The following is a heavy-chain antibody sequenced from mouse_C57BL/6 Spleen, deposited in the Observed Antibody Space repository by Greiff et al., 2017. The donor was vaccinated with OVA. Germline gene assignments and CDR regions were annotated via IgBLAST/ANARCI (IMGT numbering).Heavy chain of an antibody. CDR1: GFSLTSYA. Sequence: QVQLQQSGPGLVAPSQSLSITCTVSGFSLTSYAISWVRQPPGKGLEWLGVIWTGGGTNYNSALKSRLSISKDNSKSQVFLKMNSLQTDDTARYYCARNDYDAYYAMDYWGQGTSVTVSS. CDR2: IWTGGGT. J-gene: IGHJ4*01. V-gene: IGHV2-9-1*01. CDR3: ARNDYDAYYAMDY. D-gene: IGHD2-4*01.